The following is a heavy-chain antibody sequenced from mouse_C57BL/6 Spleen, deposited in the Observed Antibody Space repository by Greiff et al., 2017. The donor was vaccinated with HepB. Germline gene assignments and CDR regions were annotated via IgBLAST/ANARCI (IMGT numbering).Heavy chain of an antibody. Sequence: QVHVKQPGAELVRPGTSVKLSCKASGYTFTSYWMHWVKQRPGQGLEWIGVIDPSDSYTNYNQKFKGKATLTVDTSSSTAYMQLSSLTSEDSAVYYCARSTTVEEDWFAYWGQGTLVTVSA. CDR1: GYTFTSYW. V-gene: IGHV1-59*01. CDR2: IDPSDSYT. D-gene: IGHD1-1*01. J-gene: IGHJ3*01. CDR3: ARSTTVEEDWFAY.